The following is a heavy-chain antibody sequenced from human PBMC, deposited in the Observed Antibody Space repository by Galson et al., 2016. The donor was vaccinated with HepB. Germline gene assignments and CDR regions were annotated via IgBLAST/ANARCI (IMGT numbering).Heavy chain of an antibody. CDR3: ASRLSYSGGLDGYFDF. J-gene: IGHJ4*02. Sequence: QSGAEVKKPGESLTISCKGSGYSFTNYWIGWVRQLPGKGLAWMANIYPGASDTPYRPSFQGQVTISADKSINTSYVQWSSLKASDTAMYYCASRLSYSGGLDGYFDFWGQGTLVTVSS. V-gene: IGHV5-51*01. D-gene: IGHD1-26*01. CDR1: GYSFTNYW. CDR2: IYPGASDT.